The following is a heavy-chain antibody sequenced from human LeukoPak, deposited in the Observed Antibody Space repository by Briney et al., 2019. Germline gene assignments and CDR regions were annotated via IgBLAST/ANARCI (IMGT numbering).Heavy chain of an antibody. V-gene: IGHV3-53*01. CDR1: GLTVSSNY. CDR2: IYSGGST. CDR3: ARGGGILFDP. Sequence: PGGSLSPSCPAPGLTVSSNYMSWFRQAPGKGLEWVSVIYSGGSTYYADSVKGRFTISRDNPKNTLYLQMNSLRAEDTAVYYCARGGGILFDPWGQGTLVTVSS. J-gene: IGHJ5*02. D-gene: IGHD6-13*01.